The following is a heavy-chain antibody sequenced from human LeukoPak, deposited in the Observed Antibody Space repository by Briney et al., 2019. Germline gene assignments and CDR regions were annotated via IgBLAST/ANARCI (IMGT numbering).Heavy chain of an antibody. D-gene: IGHD3/OR15-3a*01. CDR1: GFTFSSYA. CDR2: ISYDGSNK. CDR3: ARDGLSLAGMDV. Sequence: GGSLRLSCAASGFTFSSYAMHWVRQAPGKGLEWVAVISYDGSNKYYADSVKGRFTISRDNSKNTLYLQMNSLRAEDTAVYYRARDGLSLAGMDVWGQGTTVTVSS. V-gene: IGHV3-30-3*01. J-gene: IGHJ6*02.